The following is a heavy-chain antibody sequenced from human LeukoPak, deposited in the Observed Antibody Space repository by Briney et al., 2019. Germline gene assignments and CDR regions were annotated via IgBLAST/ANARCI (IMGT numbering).Heavy chain of an antibody. J-gene: IGHJ4*02. D-gene: IGHD3-9*01. Sequence: GGSLRLSCAASGFTFSSYAMSWVRQAPGKGLEWVSYISSSGSTIYYADSVKGRFTISRDNAKDSLYLQMNSLRAEDTAVYYCARDLAYDILTGYAPGHFDYWGQGTLVTVSS. CDR3: ARDLAYDILTGYAPGHFDY. CDR1: GFTFSSYA. CDR2: ISSSGSTI. V-gene: IGHV3-48*04.